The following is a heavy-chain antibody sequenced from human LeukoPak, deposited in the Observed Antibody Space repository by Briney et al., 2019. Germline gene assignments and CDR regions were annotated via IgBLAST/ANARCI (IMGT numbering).Heavy chain of an antibody. CDR3: AKPALGYDILTGLRGLDP. Sequence: PGGSLRLSCAASGFTFSTYGMHWVRQAPGKGLEWVSFIRYDGGHKYYADSVKGRFTISRDNSKNTLYLQMNSLRPEDTAVYYCAKPALGYDILTGLRGLDPWGQGTLVTVSS. V-gene: IGHV3-30*02. CDR2: IRYDGGHK. CDR1: GFTFSTYG. D-gene: IGHD3-9*01. J-gene: IGHJ5*02.